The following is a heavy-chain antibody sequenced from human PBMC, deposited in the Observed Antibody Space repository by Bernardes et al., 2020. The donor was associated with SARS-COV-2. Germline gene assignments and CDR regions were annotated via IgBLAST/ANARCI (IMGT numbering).Heavy chain of an antibody. CDR1: GFTFSNAG. D-gene: IGHD3-16*02. V-gene: IGHV3-15*01. CDR2: IKSKTEGGTT. J-gene: IGHJ4*02. Sequence: GGSLRLSCAASGFTFSNAGMSWVRQAPGKGLEWVGRIKSKTEGGTTDYAAPVKGRFTVSRDDSQNTLYLQMSSLKTDDTAVYYCTTDLVGGIVDFGDYWGRGTLVTVSS. CDR3: TTDLVGGIVDFGDY.